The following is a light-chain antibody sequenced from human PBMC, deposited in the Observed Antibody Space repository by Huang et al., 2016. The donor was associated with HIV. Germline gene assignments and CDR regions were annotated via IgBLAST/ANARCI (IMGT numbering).Light chain of an antibody. CDR3: QQDYTYPWT. Sequence: AIQMTQSPASLSASVGDRVTITCRASQDIGNDLGWYQQRLGKAPKLLVSTASHLQSGVPSRFSGSGSGTHFTLTISGLQPEDFAAYYCQQDYTYPWTFGQGTKVEI. V-gene: IGKV1-6*01. J-gene: IGKJ1*01. CDR2: TAS. CDR1: QDIGND.